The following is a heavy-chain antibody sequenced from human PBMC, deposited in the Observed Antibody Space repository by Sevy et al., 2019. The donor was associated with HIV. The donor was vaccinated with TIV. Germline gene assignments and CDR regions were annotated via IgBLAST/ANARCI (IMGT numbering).Heavy chain of an antibody. Sequence: SETLSLTCAVSGYSISSGYHWGWFRQPPGKGLEWLASIYHSGGSSYNPSLKSRLTISLDGPNNQFSLKLASLTAADTAVYYCARDLGSGRNSDYWGQGTLVTVSS. CDR1: GYSISSGYH. J-gene: IGHJ4*02. V-gene: IGHV4-38-2*02. CDR3: ARDLGSGRNSDY. CDR2: IYHSGGS. D-gene: IGHD3-16*01.